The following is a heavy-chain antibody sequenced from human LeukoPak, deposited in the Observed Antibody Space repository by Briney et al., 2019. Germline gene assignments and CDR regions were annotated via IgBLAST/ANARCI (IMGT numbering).Heavy chain of an antibody. Sequence: GESLKISCKVAEYIFTNYWIGWVRQMPGKGLEWVGIIYLRDSDARYRPSFQDQVTISADKSTRTAYLQWSSLKASDSAMYYCATTLTNYCSSTSCYADHWGQGTLVTVSS. J-gene: IGHJ4*01. CDR3: ATTLTNYCSSTSCYADH. CDR1: EYIFTNYW. D-gene: IGHD2-2*01. V-gene: IGHV5-51*01. CDR2: IYLRDSDA.